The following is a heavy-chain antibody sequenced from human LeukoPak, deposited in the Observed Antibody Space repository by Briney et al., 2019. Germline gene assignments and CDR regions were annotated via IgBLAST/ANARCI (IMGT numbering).Heavy chain of an antibody. Sequence: SQTLSLTCAISGYSVSSSSIAWNWIRLSPSRGLEWLGRTYYKSKWYNDYAVSVKSRININPDTSKNQFSLQLNSVTPEDTAVYYCARYNWNDGARYFDYWGQGILVTVSS. J-gene: IGHJ4*02. CDR3: ARYNWNDGARYFDY. V-gene: IGHV6-1*01. CDR1: GYSVSSSSIA. CDR2: TYYKSKWYN. D-gene: IGHD1-20*01.